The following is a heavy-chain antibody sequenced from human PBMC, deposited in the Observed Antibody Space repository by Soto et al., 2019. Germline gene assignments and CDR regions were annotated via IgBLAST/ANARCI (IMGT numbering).Heavy chain of an antibody. CDR2: MNPNSGNT. CDR1: GYTFTSYD. Sequence: ASVKVSCKASGYTFTSYDINWVRQATGQGLEWMGWMNPNSGNTGYAQKFQGRVTMTRNTSISTAYMELSSLRSEDTAVYYCARPHCSGGSCYLVNWGQGTLVTVSS. D-gene: IGHD2-15*01. CDR3: ARPHCSGGSCYLVN. V-gene: IGHV1-8*01. J-gene: IGHJ4*02.